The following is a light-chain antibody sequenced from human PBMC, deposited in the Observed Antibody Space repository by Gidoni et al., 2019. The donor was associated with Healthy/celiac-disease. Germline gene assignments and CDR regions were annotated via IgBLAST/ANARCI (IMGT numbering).Light chain of an antibody. CDR1: QSVSSSY. CDR2: VSS. Sequence: EIVLKQSPGTLSLSPGERATLSCRASQSVSSSYLAWYQQKPGQAPRLLIYVSSSRATGLPDRFSGSGSGTYFTRSIIRLEPEDFSVYYCQQYGSSSYTFGQXTKLEIK. J-gene: IGKJ2*01. V-gene: IGKV3-20*01. CDR3: QQYGSSSYT.